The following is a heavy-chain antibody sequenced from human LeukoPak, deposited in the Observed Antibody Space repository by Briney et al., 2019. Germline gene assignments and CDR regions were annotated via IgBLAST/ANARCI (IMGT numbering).Heavy chain of an antibody. D-gene: IGHD7-27*01. CDR2: IYTSGST. Sequence: SDTLSLTCTVCGGSISSYYWSWIRQPAGKGLEGRGRIYTSGSTNYNPSLKSRDTMSVDASKNQFSLKLSSVTAAATAVYYCARDGDQTGYFDYWGQGTLVTVSS. J-gene: IGHJ4*02. CDR1: GGSISSYY. CDR3: ARDGDQTGYFDY. V-gene: IGHV4-4*07.